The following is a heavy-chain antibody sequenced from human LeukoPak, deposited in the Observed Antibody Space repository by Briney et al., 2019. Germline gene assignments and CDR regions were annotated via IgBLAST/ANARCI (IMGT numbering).Heavy chain of an antibody. V-gene: IGHV3-48*01. D-gene: IGHD3-10*01. Sequence: GGSLRLSCAASGFTFSSFGMNWVRQAPGKGLEWLSYISVGSGTIYYADSVKGRFTISRDNAKNSLYLQMNSLRAEDTAVYYCARGRFSKSYNCFDPWGQGTLVTVSS. CDR1: GFTFSSFG. CDR3: ARGRFSKSYNCFDP. CDR2: ISVGSGTI. J-gene: IGHJ5*02.